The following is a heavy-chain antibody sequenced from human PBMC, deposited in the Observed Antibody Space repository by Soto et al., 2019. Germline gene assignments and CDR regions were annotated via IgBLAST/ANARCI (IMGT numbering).Heavy chain of an antibody. J-gene: IGHJ3*02. CDR3: ARDRSGDIMAFDI. CDR2: ISSSSSYI. CDR1: GFTFSSYS. V-gene: IGHV3-21*01. Sequence: GGSLRLSCAASGFTFSSYSMNWVRQAPGKGLGWVSSISSSSSYIYYADSVKGRFTISRDNAKNSLYLQMNSLRAEDTAVYYCARDRSGDIMAFDIWGQGTMVTVSS. D-gene: IGHD6-19*01.